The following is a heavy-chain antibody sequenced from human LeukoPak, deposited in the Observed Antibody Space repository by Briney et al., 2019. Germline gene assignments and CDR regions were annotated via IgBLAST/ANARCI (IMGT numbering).Heavy chain of an antibody. CDR3: ARDIGIYPHVAFDI. CDR1: GGSISSSSYY. CDR2: IYYSGST. J-gene: IGHJ3*02. V-gene: IGHV4-39*07. D-gene: IGHD1-26*01. Sequence: SETLSLTCSVSGGSISSSSYYWGWIRQPPGKGLEWIGNIYYSGSTYYNPSLKSRVTISVDTSMTQFSLRLTSVTAADTAVYFCARDIGIYPHVAFDIWAKGQWSPSLQ.